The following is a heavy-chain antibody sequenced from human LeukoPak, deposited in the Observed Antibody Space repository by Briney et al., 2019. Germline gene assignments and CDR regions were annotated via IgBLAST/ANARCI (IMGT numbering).Heavy chain of an antibody. CDR1: GFTFSSYG. D-gene: IGHD3-3*01. CDR3: ARELPPLEKYYFDY. J-gene: IGHJ4*02. V-gene: IGHV3-30*03. Sequence: PGGSLRLSCAASGFTFSSYGMHWVRQAPGKGLEWVAVISYDGSNKYYADSVKGRFTISRDNSKNPLSLQMNSLRAEDTAVYYCARELPPLEKYYFDYWGQGTLVTVSS. CDR2: ISYDGSNK.